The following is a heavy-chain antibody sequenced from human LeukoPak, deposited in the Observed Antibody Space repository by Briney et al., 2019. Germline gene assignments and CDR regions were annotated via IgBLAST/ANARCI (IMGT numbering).Heavy chain of an antibody. CDR1: GYSISSGYY. J-gene: IGHJ4*02. D-gene: IGHD3-22*01. CDR3: ARDPSTYYYDSGDDY. Sequence: SETLSLTCTVSGYSISSGYYWGWIRQPPGKGLGWIGSIYHSGSTYYNPSLKSRVTISVDTSKNQFSLKLSSVTAADTAVYYCARDPSTYYYDSGDDYWGQGTLVTVSS. CDR2: IYHSGST. V-gene: IGHV4-38-2*02.